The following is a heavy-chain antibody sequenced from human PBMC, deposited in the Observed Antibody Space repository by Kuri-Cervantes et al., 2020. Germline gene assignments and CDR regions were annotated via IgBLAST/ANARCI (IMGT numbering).Heavy chain of an antibody. V-gene: IGHV3-30-3*01. CDR2: ISFDGSIQ. CDR3: ARGSSTGWFVN. J-gene: IGHJ4*02. Sequence: GGSLRPSCAASGFTFRSSAMHWVRQAPGKGLEWVTVISFDGSIQYYTDSVKGRFTISRDNSKNTLHLQMSSLRLEDTTVYFCARGSSTGWFVNWGQGSLVTVSS. D-gene: IGHD6-19*01. CDR1: GFTFRSSA.